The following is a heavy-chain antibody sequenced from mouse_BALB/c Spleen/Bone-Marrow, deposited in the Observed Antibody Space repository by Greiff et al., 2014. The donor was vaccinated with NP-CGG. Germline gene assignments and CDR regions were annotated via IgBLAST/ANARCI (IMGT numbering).Heavy chain of an antibody. D-gene: IGHD1-1*01. Sequence: VQLQQPGPDLVKPSQSLSLTCTVTGYSITSGYSWHWIRQFPGNKLEWMGYTHYSGSTNYNPSLKSRISITRDTSKNQFFLQLNSVTTEDTATYYCARRGLDYYGSSYWYFDVWGAGTTVTASS. CDR3: ARRGLDYYGSSYWYFDV. CDR1: GYSITSGYS. CDR2: THYSGST. V-gene: IGHV3-1*02. J-gene: IGHJ1*01.